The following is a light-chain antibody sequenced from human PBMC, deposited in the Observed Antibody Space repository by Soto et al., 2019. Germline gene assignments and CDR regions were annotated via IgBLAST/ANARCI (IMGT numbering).Light chain of an antibody. CDR2: AAS. CDR3: QQTRAYPST. CDR1: QGISSY. J-gene: IGKJ4*01. V-gene: IGKV1-8*01. Sequence: AIRMTQSPSSLSASTGDRVTITCRASQGISSYLAWYQQKPGKAPKLLIYAASTLQSGVPSRLSGSGSGTDFTLTISSLQAEDFASYYCQQTRAYPSTFGGGTKV.